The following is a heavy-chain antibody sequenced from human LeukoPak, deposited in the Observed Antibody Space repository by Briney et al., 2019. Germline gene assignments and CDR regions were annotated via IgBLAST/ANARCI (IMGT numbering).Heavy chain of an antibody. CDR3: ARGPWGGYSDY. Sequence: SETLSLTCTVSGGYLSSYYWNWIRQPPGKGLEWIGYIYYSENTNYNPSLKSRVTFSVGTSKNQFSLRLRSVTAADTAVYYCARGPWGGYSDYWGQGTLVTVSS. V-gene: IGHV4-59*01. J-gene: IGHJ4*02. CDR2: IYYSENT. CDR1: GGYLSSYY. D-gene: IGHD2-21*01.